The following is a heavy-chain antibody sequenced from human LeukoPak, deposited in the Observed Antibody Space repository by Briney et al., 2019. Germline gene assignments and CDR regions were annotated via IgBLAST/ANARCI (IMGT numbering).Heavy chain of an antibody. CDR1: GASMSRYY. Sequence: SETLSLTCSDSGASMSRYYWNWIRQPPGKGLEWIGFFHSSGGTIYNPSLENRVTISIDTTRNQFSLKLTSVTPADTAVYFCARRAEMTLDGLENWFDAWGQGTLVSVSS. J-gene: IGHJ5*02. CDR2: FHSSGGT. CDR3: ARRAEMTLDGLENWFDA. V-gene: IGHV4-59*01. D-gene: IGHD4/OR15-4a*01.